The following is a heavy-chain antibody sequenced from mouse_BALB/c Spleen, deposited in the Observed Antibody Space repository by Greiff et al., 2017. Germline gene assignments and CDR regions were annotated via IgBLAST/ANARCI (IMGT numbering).Heavy chain of an antibody. J-gene: IGHJ2*01. Sequence: QVQLQQSGAELVRPGASVTLSCKASGYTFTDYEMHWVKQTPVHGLEWIGAIDPETGGTAYNQKFKGKATLTADKSSSTAYMELRSLTSEDSAVYYCTRGAFDYGGQGTTLTVSS. CDR1: GYTFTDYE. CDR2: IDPETGGT. V-gene: IGHV1-15*01. CDR3: TRGAFDY.